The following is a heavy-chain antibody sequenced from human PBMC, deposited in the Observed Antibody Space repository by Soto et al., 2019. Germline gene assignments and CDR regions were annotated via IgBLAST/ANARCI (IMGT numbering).Heavy chain of an antibody. CDR1: GFTFSSYP. Sequence: GGSLRLSCAASGFTFSSYPINWVRQAPGKGLEWVSYVSSTGTRAFYADSVKGRFTISRDNAKNSLYLHMNSLRVEDTAIYYCAREGLSSNWLNWFDPWGQGTLVTVSS. CDR2: VSSTGTRA. J-gene: IGHJ5*02. CDR3: AREGLSSNWLNWFDP. D-gene: IGHD6-13*01. V-gene: IGHV3-48*01.